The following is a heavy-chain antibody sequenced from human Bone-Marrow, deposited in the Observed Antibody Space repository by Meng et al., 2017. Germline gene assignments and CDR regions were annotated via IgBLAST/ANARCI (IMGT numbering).Heavy chain of an antibody. J-gene: IGHJ5*02. CDR3: ARARTTNQSKYRNAYNWFDP. D-gene: IGHD2/OR15-2a*01. V-gene: IGHV4-31*03. CDR2: IYYSGST. Sequence: QVQLQESGPGLVKPSQTLSLTCTVSGGSISSDGYYWSWIRQRPGKGLEWIGYIYYSGSTYYNPSLKSRVTMSVDTSKNQFSLKLSSVTAADTAIYYCARARTTNQSKYRNAYNWFDPWGQGTLVTVSS. CDR1: GGSISSDGYY.